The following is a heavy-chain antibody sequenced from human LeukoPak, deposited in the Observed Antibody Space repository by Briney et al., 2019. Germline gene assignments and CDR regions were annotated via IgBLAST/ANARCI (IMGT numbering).Heavy chain of an antibody. CDR3: TRVVVAARPFDY. D-gene: IGHD6-6*01. J-gene: IGHJ4*02. V-gene: IGHV3-7*01. CDR2: INQDGSAQ. Sequence: GGSLRLSCAASGFSFSGYWMSWVRQAPGKGLEWVANINQDGSAQYYVDSVKGQFTISRDNAKNSLYLQMNSLRAEDTAVYYCTRVVVAARPFDYWGQGTLVTVSS. CDR1: GFSFSGYW.